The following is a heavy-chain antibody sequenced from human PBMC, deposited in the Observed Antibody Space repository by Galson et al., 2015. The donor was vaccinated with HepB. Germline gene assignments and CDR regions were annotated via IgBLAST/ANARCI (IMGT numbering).Heavy chain of an antibody. CDR2: ISYDGSNK. Sequence: SLRLSCAASGFTFSSYAMHWVRQAPGKGLEWVAVISYDGSNKYYADSVKGRFTISRDNSKNTLYLQMNSLRAEDTAVYYCARASYYYDSSGTGHFDYWGQGTLVTVSS. V-gene: IGHV3-30-3*01. CDR1: GFTFSSYA. CDR3: ARASYYYDSSGTGHFDY. J-gene: IGHJ4*02. D-gene: IGHD3-22*01.